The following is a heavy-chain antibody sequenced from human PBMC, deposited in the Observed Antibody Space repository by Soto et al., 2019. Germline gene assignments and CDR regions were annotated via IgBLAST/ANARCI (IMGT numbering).Heavy chain of an antibody. D-gene: IGHD1-26*01. Sequence: ASVNVSCKASGYTFTVHYMHWVRQAPGQGLEWMGWISAYNGNTNYAQKLQGRVTMTTDTSTSTAYMELRSLRSDDTAVYYCARAGGHRPADPFDPWGQGTLVTVSS. V-gene: IGHV1-18*04. CDR2: ISAYNGNT. J-gene: IGHJ5*02. CDR1: GYTFTVHY. CDR3: ARAGGHRPADPFDP.